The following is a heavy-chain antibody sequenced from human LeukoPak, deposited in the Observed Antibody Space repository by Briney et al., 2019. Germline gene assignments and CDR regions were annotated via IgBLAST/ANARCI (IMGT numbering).Heavy chain of an antibody. CDR2: IVPIFGTA. Sequence: SVKVSCKASGGTFSSYAISWVRQAPGQGLEWMGGIVPIFGTANYAQKFQGRVTITTDESTNTAYMELSSLRSEDTAVYYCAREHCSSTSCYGGFGYWGQGTLVTVSS. CDR3: AREHCSSTSCYGGFGY. V-gene: IGHV1-69*05. J-gene: IGHJ4*02. D-gene: IGHD2-2*01. CDR1: GGTFSSYA.